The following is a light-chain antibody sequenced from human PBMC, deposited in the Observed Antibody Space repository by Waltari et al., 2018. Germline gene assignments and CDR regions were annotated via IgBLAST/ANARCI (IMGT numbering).Light chain of an antibody. J-gene: IGKJ4*01. CDR3: QQANSFPFT. CDR2: AAS. V-gene: IGKV1D-12*01. Sequence: DIQMTQSPSSVSASVGDTVTITCRASQAISIWLAWYQQKPGRAPNLLIYAASSLESGVPARFSGSGSGTDFTLTITNLQPEDFATYYCQQANSFPFTVGGGTKVEI. CDR1: QAISIW.